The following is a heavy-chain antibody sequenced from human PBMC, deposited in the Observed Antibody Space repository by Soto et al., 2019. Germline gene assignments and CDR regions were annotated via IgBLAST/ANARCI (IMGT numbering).Heavy chain of an antibody. J-gene: IGHJ4*02. CDR2: ISYDGSNK. D-gene: IGHD6-19*01. Sequence: GGSLRLSCAASGFTFSSYAMHWVRQAPGKGLEWVAVISYDGSNKYYADSVKGRFTISRDNSKNTLYLQMNSLRAEDTAVYYCARGLGDSSGWYGGIFDYWGQGTLVTVSS. CDR1: GFTFSSYA. CDR3: ARGLGDSSGWYGGIFDY. V-gene: IGHV3-30-3*01.